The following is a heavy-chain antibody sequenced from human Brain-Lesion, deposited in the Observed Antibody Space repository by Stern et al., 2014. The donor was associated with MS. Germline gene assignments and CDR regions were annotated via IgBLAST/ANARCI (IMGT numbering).Heavy chain of an antibody. J-gene: IGHJ1*01. CDR3: ARASGLLEY. V-gene: IGHV4-39*01. CDR2: VYYSGST. D-gene: IGHD2-2*01. Sequence: QVQLQESGPGLVKPSETLSLTCTVSGGSISRSTYYWGWLRLSPGKGLEWIGCVYYSGSTFYTPPLKGRAPIPEHSSTNHFSLQRASGTAADTGLYYCARASGLLEYGGQG. CDR1: GGSISRSTYY.